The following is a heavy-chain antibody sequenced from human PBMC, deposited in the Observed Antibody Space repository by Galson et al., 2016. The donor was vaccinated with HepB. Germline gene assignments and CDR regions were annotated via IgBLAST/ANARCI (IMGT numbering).Heavy chain of an antibody. CDR2: IWYDGNNK. CDR1: GFTFSTYG. V-gene: IGHV3-33*01. CDR3: ARYVVARGGYYYYGMDG. J-gene: IGHJ6*02. D-gene: IGHD2-2*01. Sequence: SLRLSCAASGFTFSTYGMHWVRQAPGKGLEWLAVIWYDGNNKYYADSVKGRFTISRDNSKNTLYLQMNSLRAEDTALYYCARYVVARGGYYYYGMDGWGQGTTVTVSS.